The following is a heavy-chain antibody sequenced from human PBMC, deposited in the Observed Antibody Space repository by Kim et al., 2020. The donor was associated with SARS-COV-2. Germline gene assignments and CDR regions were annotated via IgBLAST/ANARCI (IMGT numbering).Heavy chain of an antibody. V-gene: IGHV4-34*01. CDR3: ARGGNNYDILIGYYIRGDWGYYGMDV. CDR2: INHSGST. CDR1: GGSFSGYY. Sequence: SETLSLTCAVYGGSFSGYYWSWIRQPPGKGLEWIGEINHSGSTNYNPSLKSRVTISVDTSKNQSSLKLSSVTAADTAVYYCARGGNNYDILIGYYIRGDWGYYGMDVWGQGTTVTVSS. J-gene: IGHJ6*02. D-gene: IGHD3-9*01.